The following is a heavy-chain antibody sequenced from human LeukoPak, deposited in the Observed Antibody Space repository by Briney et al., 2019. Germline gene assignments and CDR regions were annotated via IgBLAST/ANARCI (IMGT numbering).Heavy chain of an antibody. J-gene: IGHJ6*04. Sequence: GASVKVSCKASGYTFTSYYMHWVRQAPGQGLEWMGGIIPIFGTANYAQKFQGRVTITADKSTSTAYMELSSLRSEDTAVYYCARDTVKDCSSTSCAAHYGMDVWGKGTTVTVSS. CDR2: IIPIFGTA. D-gene: IGHD2-2*01. V-gene: IGHV1-69*06. CDR1: GYTFTSYY. CDR3: ARDTVKDCSSTSCAAHYGMDV.